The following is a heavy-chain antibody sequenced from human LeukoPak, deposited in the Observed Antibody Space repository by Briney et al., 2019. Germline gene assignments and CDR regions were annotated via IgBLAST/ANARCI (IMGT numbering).Heavy chain of an antibody. CDR2: INQDGSEK. CDR3: AMANRGSYTPGLDF. Sequence: PGGSLRLSCAASGFTFSNYWMSWVRQAPGKGLEWVANINQDGSEKSYVDSVEGRFTISRDNARKSLYLHVNSLRAEDTAVYYCAMANRGSYTPGLDFWGQGTLVTVSS. CDR1: GFTFSNYW. D-gene: IGHD1-26*01. J-gene: IGHJ4*02. V-gene: IGHV3-7*05.